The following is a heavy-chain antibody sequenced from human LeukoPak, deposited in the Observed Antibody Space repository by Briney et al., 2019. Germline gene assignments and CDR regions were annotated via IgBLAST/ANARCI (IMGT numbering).Heavy chain of an antibody. D-gene: IGHD6-19*01. CDR1: GFSLSTSGVG. V-gene: IGHV2-5*01. CDR3: AHRGGAVAGLYYFDY. J-gene: IGHJ4*02. Sequence: SGPTLVKPTQTLTLTCTCSGFSLSTSGVGVGWIRQPPGKALEWLALIYWSDDKRYSSSLKSRLAIARDTSKSQVVLTMTNMDPVDTATYYCAHRGGAVAGLYYFDYWGQGTLVTVSS. CDR2: IYWSDDK.